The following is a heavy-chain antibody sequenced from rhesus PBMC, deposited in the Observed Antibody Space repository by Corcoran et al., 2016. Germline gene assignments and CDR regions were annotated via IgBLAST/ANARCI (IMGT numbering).Heavy chain of an antibody. CDR3: ARGNIWTGYSGLDS. D-gene: IGHD3-3*01. Sequence: GLEWMGVIIPLVGITNYAEKFQGRVTITADTSTSTAYMELSSLRSEDTAMYYCARGNIWTGYSGLDSWGQGVVVTVSS. V-gene: IGHV1-198*02. J-gene: IGHJ6*01. CDR2: IIPLVGIT.